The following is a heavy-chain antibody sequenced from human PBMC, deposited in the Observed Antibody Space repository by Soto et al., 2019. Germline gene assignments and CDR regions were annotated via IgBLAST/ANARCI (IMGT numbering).Heavy chain of an antibody. Sequence: QVQLQESGPGLVKPSGTLSLTCAVSGGSISTSNWWSWVRQPPGKGLEWIGEVYRTGSTNYNPSLESRLTISVAKSMNQFSLKLTSVTAADTAVYYCARARATIAAAAIFDCWGQGTLVTVSS. V-gene: IGHV4-4*02. CDR1: GGSISTSNW. J-gene: IGHJ4*02. D-gene: IGHD6-13*01. CDR3: ARARATIAAAAIFDC. CDR2: VYRTGST.